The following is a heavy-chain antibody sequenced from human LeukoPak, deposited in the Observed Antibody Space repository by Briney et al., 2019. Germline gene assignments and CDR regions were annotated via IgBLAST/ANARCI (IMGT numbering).Heavy chain of an antibody. CDR3: ARAIEVGAMTPFDY. J-gene: IGHJ4*02. CDR2: IYHSGSA. Sequence: SETLSLTCTVSGYSISSDYYWGWVRQPPGKGLEWIGSIYHSGSAYYNPSLKSRVTISVDTSKNQFSLKLTSVTAADTAVYYCARAIEVGAMTPFDYWGQGTLVTVSS. CDR1: GYSISSDYY. D-gene: IGHD1-26*01. V-gene: IGHV4-38-2*02.